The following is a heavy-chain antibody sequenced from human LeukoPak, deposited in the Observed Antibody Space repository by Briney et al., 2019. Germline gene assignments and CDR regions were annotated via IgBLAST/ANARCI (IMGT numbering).Heavy chain of an antibody. J-gene: IGHJ4*02. CDR1: GFTFSSYS. D-gene: IGHD1-26*01. V-gene: IGHV3-21*01. Sequence: GSLRLSCAAAGFTFSSYSMNWVRQAPGKGLEWVSSISSSSSYIYYADSVKGRFTISRDNAKNSLYLQMNSLRAEDTAVYYCARDRGSYEAIGDSWGQGTLVTVSS. CDR3: ARDRGSYEAIGDS. CDR2: ISSSSSYI.